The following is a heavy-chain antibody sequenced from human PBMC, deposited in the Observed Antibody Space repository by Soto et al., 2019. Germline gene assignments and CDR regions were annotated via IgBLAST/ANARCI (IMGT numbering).Heavy chain of an antibody. Sequence: SETLSLTCAVYGGSFSGYYWSWIRQPPGKGLEWIGEINHSGSTNYNPSLKSRVTISVDTSKNQFPLKLSSVTAADTAVYYCARIVEYYGSGSTVDYWGQGTLVTVSS. V-gene: IGHV4-34*01. CDR3: ARIVEYYGSGSTVDY. J-gene: IGHJ4*02. CDR1: GGSFSGYY. CDR2: INHSGST. D-gene: IGHD3-10*01.